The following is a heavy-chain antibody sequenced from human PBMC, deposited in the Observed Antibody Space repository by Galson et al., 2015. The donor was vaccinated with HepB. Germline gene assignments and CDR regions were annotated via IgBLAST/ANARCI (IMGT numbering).Heavy chain of an antibody. CDR3: ARIRAGSGWYSDAFDV. Sequence: ETLSLTCTVSSGSISGYYWSWLRQPPGKGLEGIGSMFYSGSPDYNSSLKGRVTISVDTSENQFALKVTSVTAADTAVYYCARIRAGSGWYSDAFDVWGQGAMVTVSP. CDR1: SGSISGYY. D-gene: IGHD6-19*01. J-gene: IGHJ3*01. V-gene: IGHV4-59*01. CDR2: MFYSGSP.